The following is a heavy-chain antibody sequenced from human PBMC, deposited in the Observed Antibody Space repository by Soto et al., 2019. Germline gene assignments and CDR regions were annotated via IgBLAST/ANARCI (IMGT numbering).Heavy chain of an antibody. CDR2: IYYNDDR. V-gene: IGHV2-5*01. Sequence: SGPTLVNPTQTLPLTCTFSGFSFTTAGVAVGWIRQPPGGALEWLTLIYYNDDRRFSPSLKTRLTITGDTSKNQVVLSLTNVDPGDTATYLCAHSDGGYEIIYFDFWGQGIPVTAP. J-gene: IGHJ4*02. CDR3: AHSDGGYEIIYFDF. D-gene: IGHD5-12*01. CDR1: GFSFTTAGVA.